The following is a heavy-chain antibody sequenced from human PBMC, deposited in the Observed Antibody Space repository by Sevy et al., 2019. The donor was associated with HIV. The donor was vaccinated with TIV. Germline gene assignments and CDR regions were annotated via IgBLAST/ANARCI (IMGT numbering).Heavy chain of an antibody. D-gene: IGHD1-26*01. Sequence: GGSLRLSCAASGFTFSSYAMSWVRQAPGKGLEWVSVSSGSGGSTYYADSVKGRFTISRDNSKNTLYLQMNSLRAEDTAVYYCAKEWIGSYEGDYFDYWGQGTLVTVSS. CDR2: SSGSGGST. CDR1: GFTFSSYA. J-gene: IGHJ4*02. V-gene: IGHV3-23*01. CDR3: AKEWIGSYEGDYFDY.